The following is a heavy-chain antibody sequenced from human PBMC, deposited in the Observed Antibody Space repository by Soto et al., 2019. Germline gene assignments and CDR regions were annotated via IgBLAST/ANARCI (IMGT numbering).Heavy chain of an antibody. Sequence: GGSLRLSCAASGFTFSSYAMHWVRQAPGKGLEWVAVISYDGSNKYYADSVKGRFTISRDNSKNTPYLQMNSLRAEDTAVYYCARDRRYCSSTSCYRSRAAGGMDVWGQGTTVTVSS. J-gene: IGHJ6*02. CDR1: GFTFSSYA. D-gene: IGHD2-2*01. CDR3: ARDRRYCSSTSCYRSRAAGGMDV. V-gene: IGHV3-30-3*01. CDR2: ISYDGSNK.